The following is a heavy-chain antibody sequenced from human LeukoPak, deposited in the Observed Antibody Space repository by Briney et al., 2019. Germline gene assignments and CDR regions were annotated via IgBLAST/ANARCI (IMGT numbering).Heavy chain of an antibody. CDR2: MNPNSGNT. CDR1: GYTFTRYD. CDR3: ARGVMGGNCCLFDP. V-gene: IGHV1-8*01. Sequence: ASVKVSCKASGYTFTRYDMNWVRQATGQGLEWMGWMNPNSGNTGYAQKFQGRVTMTRNTSISTAFMELSRLRSEDTAVYYCARGVMGGNCCLFDPWGQGTLVTVSS. D-gene: IGHD2-21*01. J-gene: IGHJ5*02.